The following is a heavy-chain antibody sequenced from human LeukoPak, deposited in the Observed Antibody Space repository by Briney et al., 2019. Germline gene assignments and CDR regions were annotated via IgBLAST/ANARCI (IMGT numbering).Heavy chain of an antibody. CDR3: ATGIAPNWFDP. J-gene: IGHJ5*02. D-gene: IGHD6-13*01. V-gene: IGHV4-59*01. CDR2: IYYSGST. CDR1: GGSISSYY. Sequence: SETPSLTCTVSGGSISSYYWSWIRQPPGKGLEWIACIYYSGSTNYNPSLKSRATISVDTSKNQFSLKLSSGTAADTAVYYCATGIAPNWFDPWGQGTLVTVSS.